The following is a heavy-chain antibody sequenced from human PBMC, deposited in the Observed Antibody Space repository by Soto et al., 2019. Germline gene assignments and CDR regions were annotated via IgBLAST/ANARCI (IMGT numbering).Heavy chain of an antibody. J-gene: IGHJ4*02. CDR2: IYYSGST. CDR3: ARFIHFRSGHDLYHFDY. V-gene: IGHV4-59*01. CDR1: GGSISSYY. Sequence: SETLSLTCSVSGGSISSYYWSWIRQPPGKGLEWIGYIYYSGSTNYNPSLKSRVTISVDTSKNQFSLKLSSVTAADTAVYYCARFIHFRSGHDLYHFDYWGQGTLVTVYS. D-gene: IGHD3-3*02.